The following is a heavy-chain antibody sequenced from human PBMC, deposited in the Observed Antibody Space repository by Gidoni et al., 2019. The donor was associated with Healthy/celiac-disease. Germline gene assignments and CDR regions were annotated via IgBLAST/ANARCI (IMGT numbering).Heavy chain of an antibody. CDR1: GGTFSSYA. Sequence: QVQLVQSGAEVKKPGSSVKVSCKASGGTFSSYAISWVRQAPGQGLEWMGRIIPILGIANYAQKFQGRVTITADKSTSTAYMELSSLRSEDTAVYYCARDGPYDFWSGFFAWETAEYFRHWGQGTLVTVSS. CDR3: ARDGPYDFWSGFFAWETAEYFRH. J-gene: IGHJ1*01. CDR2: IIPILGIA. D-gene: IGHD3-3*01. V-gene: IGHV1-69*04.